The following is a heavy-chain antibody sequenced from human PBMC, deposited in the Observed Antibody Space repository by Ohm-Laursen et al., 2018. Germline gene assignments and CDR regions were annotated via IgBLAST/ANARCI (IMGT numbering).Heavy chain of an antibody. CDR2: IYYSGST. Sequence: SDTLSLTCTVSGGSISSYYWSWIRQPPGKGLEWIGYIYYSGSTNYNPSLKSRVTISVDTSKNQFSLKLSSVTAADTAVYYCASWEQYNWFDPWGQGTLVTVSS. D-gene: IGHD1/OR15-1a*01. V-gene: IGHV4-59*07. CDR1: GGSISSYY. CDR3: ASWEQYNWFDP. J-gene: IGHJ5*02.